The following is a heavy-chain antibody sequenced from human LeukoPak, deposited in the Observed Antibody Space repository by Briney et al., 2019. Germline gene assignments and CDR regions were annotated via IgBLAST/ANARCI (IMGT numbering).Heavy chain of an antibody. Sequence: ASVKVSCKASGYTFTSYGISWVRQAPGQGLEWMGWISSYNGNTNYAQKLQGRVTMTTDTYTTTAYMELKSLRSDDTAVYYCAKDWGEYFDYVWGSFTSFDFWGQGTLVTVSS. D-gene: IGHD3-16*01. CDR3: AKDWGEYFDYVWGSFTSFDF. J-gene: IGHJ4*02. V-gene: IGHV1-18*01. CDR2: ISSYNGNT. CDR1: GYTFTSYG.